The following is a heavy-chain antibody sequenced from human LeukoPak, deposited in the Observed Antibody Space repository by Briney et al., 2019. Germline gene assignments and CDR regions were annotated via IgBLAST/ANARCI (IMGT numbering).Heavy chain of an antibody. J-gene: IGHJ4*02. D-gene: IGHD2-21*02. Sequence: PGGSLRLSCAASGFTFSSYSMNWVRQAPGKGLELVSSVSSSSSYIYYADSVKGRFTISRDNAKNSLYLQMNSLRAEDTAVYYCARGEVYCGGDCYSGWGQGTLVTVSS. CDR3: ARGEVYCGGDCYSG. V-gene: IGHV3-21*01. CDR1: GFTFSSYS. CDR2: VSSSSSYI.